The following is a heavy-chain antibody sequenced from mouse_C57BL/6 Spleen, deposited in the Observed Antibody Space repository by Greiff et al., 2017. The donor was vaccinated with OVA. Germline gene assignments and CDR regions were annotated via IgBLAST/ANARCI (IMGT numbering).Heavy chain of an antibody. D-gene: IGHD2-4*01. CDR1: GFTFSSYG. J-gene: IGHJ2*01. Sequence: EVKLMESGGDLVKPGGSLKLSCAASGFTFSSYGMSWVRQTPDKRLEWVATISSGGSYTYYPDSVKGRFTISRDNAKNTLYLQMSSLKSEDTAMYYCARHVDDYDFDYWGQGTTLTVSS. CDR3: ARHVDDYDFDY. CDR2: ISSGGSYT. V-gene: IGHV5-6*01.